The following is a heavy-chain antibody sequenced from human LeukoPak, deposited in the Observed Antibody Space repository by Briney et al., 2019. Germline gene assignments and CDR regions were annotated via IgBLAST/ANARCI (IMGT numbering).Heavy chain of an antibody. CDR2: IWYDGSNK. CDR3: ARDLHARGARSGYYGYYFDY. J-gene: IGHJ4*02. CDR1: GFTFSSYG. Sequence: GGSLRLSCAASGFTFSSYGMHWVRQAPGKGLEWVAVIWYDGSNKYYADSVKGRFTISRDNSKNTLYLQMNSLRAEDTAVYYCARDLHARGARSGYYGYYFDYWGQGTLVTVSS. V-gene: IGHV3-33*01. D-gene: IGHD3-22*01.